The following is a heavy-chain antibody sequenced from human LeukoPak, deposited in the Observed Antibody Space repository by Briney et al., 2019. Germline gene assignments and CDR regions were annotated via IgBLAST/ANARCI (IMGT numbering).Heavy chain of an antibody. Sequence: GGSLRLSCAASGFTFSSYAMSWVRQAPGKGLEWVSAISGSGGSTHYADSVKGRFTISRDNSKNTLYLQMNSLGAEDTAVYYCAKDPGGYKNYYYYGMDVWGQGTTVTVSS. J-gene: IGHJ6*02. CDR2: ISGSGGST. D-gene: IGHD6-25*01. CDR1: GFTFSSYA. CDR3: AKDPGGYKNYYYYGMDV. V-gene: IGHV3-23*01.